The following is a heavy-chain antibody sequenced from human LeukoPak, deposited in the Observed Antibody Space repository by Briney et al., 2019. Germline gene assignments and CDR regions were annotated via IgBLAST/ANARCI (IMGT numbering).Heavy chain of an antibody. J-gene: IGHJ3*02. CDR3: ARFLGWADAFDI. D-gene: IGHD1-26*01. Sequence: PSETLSLTCAVYGGPFSGYYWSWIRQPPGKGLEWIGEINHSGSTNYNPSLKSRVTISVDTSKNQFSLKLSSVTAADTAVYYCARFLGWADAFDIWGQGTMVTVSS. CDR1: GGPFSGYY. CDR2: INHSGST. V-gene: IGHV4-34*01.